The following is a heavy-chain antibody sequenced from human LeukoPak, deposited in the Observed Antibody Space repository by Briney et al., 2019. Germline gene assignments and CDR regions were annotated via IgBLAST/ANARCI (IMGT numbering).Heavy chain of an antibody. CDR3: ARDGMGCSSTSCNSLDY. CDR2: IYTSGST. Sequence: SETLSLTCTVSGGSISSYYWSWIRQPAGKGLEWIGRIYTSGSTNYNPSLKSRVTMSVDTSKNQFSLKLSSVTAADTAVYYCARDGMGCSSTSCNSLDYWGQGTLVTVSS. V-gene: IGHV4-4*07. J-gene: IGHJ4*02. CDR1: GGSISSYY. D-gene: IGHD2-2*01.